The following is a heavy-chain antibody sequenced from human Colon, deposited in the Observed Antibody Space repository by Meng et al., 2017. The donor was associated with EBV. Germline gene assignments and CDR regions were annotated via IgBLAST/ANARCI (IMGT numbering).Heavy chain of an antibody. Sequence: QLKLQQWVEGLLKPSQTLSCSCAVYGGSFRDYYWAWIRHPPGKGLEWIGEIDHRGNTKYNPSLKSRVTISLDTSKKQFSLKVSSVTAADSAVYYCARRGPSGNFSPWSQGALVTVSS. CDR2: IDHRGNT. CDR1: GGSFRDYY. CDR3: ARRGPSGNFSP. J-gene: IGHJ5*02. V-gene: IGHV4-34*01. D-gene: IGHD3-10*01.